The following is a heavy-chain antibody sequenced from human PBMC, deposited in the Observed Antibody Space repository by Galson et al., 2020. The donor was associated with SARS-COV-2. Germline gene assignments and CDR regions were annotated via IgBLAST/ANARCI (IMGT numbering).Heavy chain of an antibody. Sequence: SVKVSCKASGGTFSSYAISWVRQAPGQGLEWMGGIIPIFGTANYAQKFQGRVTITADESTSTAYMELSSLRSEDTAVYYCARLQGTAMLKYYYYGMDVCGQGTTVTVSS. CDR2: IIPIFGTA. V-gene: IGHV1-69*13. J-gene: IGHJ6*02. CDR3: ARLQGTAMLKYYYYGMDV. D-gene: IGHD5-18*01. CDR1: GGTFSSYA.